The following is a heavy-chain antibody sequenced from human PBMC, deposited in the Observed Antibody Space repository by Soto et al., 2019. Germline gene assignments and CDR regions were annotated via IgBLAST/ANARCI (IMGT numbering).Heavy chain of an antibody. V-gene: IGHV3-21*01. CDR2: ITSNSDHI. CDR1: GFIFSAYT. J-gene: IGHJ4*02. CDR3: ATPYYYNH. Sequence: GGSLRLFCAASGFIFSAYTMSWVRQAPGKGLEWLSSITSNSDHIDYADSVRGRFTVSRDNARKSLYLQMDSLGAEDTGVYYCATPYYYNHWGPGTLVTVSS.